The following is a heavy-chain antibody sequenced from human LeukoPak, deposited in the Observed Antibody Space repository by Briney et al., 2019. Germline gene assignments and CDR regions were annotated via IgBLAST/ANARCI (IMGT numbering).Heavy chain of an antibody. Sequence: GGSLRLSCAASGFTFSSYAMHWVRQAPGKGLEWVAVISYDGSNKYYADSVKGRFTISRDNSKNTLYLQMNSLRAEDTAVYYCAGDYSYGLGGYFDYWGQGALVTVSS. J-gene: IGHJ4*02. CDR3: AGDYSYGLGGYFDY. CDR1: GFTFSSYA. D-gene: IGHD5-18*01. CDR2: ISYDGSNK. V-gene: IGHV3-30-3*01.